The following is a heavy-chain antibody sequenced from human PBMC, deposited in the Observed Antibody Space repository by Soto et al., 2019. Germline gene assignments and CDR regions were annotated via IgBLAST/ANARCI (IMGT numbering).Heavy chain of an antibody. J-gene: IGHJ6*02. CDR3: ARAYDYYRYYGMDV. Sequence: SETLSLTCTVSGGSISSGDYYWSWIRQPPGKGLGWIGYIYYSGSTYYNPSLKSRVTVSVDTSKNQFSLKLSSVTAADTAVYYCARAYDYYRYYGMDVWGQGTTVTVSS. V-gene: IGHV4-30-4*01. CDR1: GGSISSGDYY. D-gene: IGHD4-17*01. CDR2: IYYSGST.